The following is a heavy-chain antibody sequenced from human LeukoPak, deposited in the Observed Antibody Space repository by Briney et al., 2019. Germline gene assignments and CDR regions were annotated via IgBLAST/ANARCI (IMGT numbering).Heavy chain of an antibody. Sequence: GGSLRLSCAASGFPFSSYWMACVRQAPGKGLEWVATITLDGSDSYYVDSVKGRFTVSRDNAKNSLYLQMNSLRAEDTAVFYCTTENWYVFENWGQGSLVTVSS. CDR1: GFPFSSYW. V-gene: IGHV3-7*04. J-gene: IGHJ4*02. CDR2: ITLDGSDS. D-gene: IGHD1-1*01. CDR3: TTENWYVFEN.